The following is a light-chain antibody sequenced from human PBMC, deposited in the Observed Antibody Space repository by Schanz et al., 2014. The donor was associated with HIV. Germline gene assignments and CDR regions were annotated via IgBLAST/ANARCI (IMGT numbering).Light chain of an antibody. CDR1: QSISSW. J-gene: IGKJ2*01. V-gene: IGKV1-5*03. CDR3: HQYFTNPFA. Sequence: DIQMTQSPSTLSASVGARVTITCRASQSISSWLAWYQKKPETAPKLLIYKASSLESGVPSRFSGSGSGTEFTLTISSLQPDDFATYYCHQYFTNPFAFGQGTKLETK. CDR2: KAS.